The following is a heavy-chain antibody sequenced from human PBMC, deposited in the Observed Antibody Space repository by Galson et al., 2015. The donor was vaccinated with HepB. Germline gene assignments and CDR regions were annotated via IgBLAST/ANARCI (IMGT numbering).Heavy chain of an antibody. CDR2: INSDGSST. J-gene: IGHJ3*02. Sequence: SLRLSCAASGFTFSSYWTHWVRQAPGKGLVWVSRINSDGSSTSYADSVKGRFTISRDNAKNTLYLQMNSLRAEDTAVYYCARQGGSYSYYDAFDIWGQGTMVTVSS. CDR1: GFTFSSYW. D-gene: IGHD1-26*01. CDR3: ARQGGSYSYYDAFDI. V-gene: IGHV3-74*01.